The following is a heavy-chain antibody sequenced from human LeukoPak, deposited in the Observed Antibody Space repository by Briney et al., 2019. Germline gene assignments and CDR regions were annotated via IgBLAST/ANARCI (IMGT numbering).Heavy chain of an antibody. J-gene: IGHJ5*02. CDR1: GFTFSSYW. CDR2: INIDGSST. D-gene: IGHD3-10*01. V-gene: IGHV3-74*01. CDR3: AREVRGVLFDP. Sequence: EGSLRLSCAASGFTFSSYWMHWVRQAPGKGLVWVSRINIDGSSTYADSVKGRFTISRDNAKNTLYLQMNSLRAEDTAVYYCAREVRGVLFDPWGQGTLVTVSS.